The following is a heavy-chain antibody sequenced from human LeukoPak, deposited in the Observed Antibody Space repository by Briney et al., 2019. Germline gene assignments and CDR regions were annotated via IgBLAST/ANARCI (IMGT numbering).Heavy chain of an antibody. D-gene: IGHD2-2*02. V-gene: IGHV3-21*01. CDR3: VSTFGAIPT. Sequence: GESLTLSCAASGFTFSAYTMNWVRQPPGKGLGWVSSISSSGNYIFYADSVRGRFTISRDNSKNTLNLQMSGLRAEDTAVYYCVSTFGAIPTWGEGTVVSVSS. J-gene: IGHJ5*02. CDR2: ISSSGNYI. CDR1: GFTFSAYT.